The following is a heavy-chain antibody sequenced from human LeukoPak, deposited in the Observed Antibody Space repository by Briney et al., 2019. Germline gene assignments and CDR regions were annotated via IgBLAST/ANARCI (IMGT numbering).Heavy chain of an antibody. CDR3: VKPSTGWYNFDY. CDR1: GFTFDDYA. V-gene: IGHV3-23*01. CDR2: ISGTGGSA. J-gene: IGHJ4*02. Sequence: GGSLRLSCTASGFTFDDYAMHWARQAPGKGLEWVSTISGTGGSANYADSVKGRFTISRDNSKNTLYLQMSSLRDDDTAVYYCVKPSTGWYNFDYWGQGTLVTVSS. D-gene: IGHD6-19*01.